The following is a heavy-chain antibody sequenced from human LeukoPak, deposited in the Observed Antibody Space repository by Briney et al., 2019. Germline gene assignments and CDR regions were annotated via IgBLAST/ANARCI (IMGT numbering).Heavy chain of an antibody. J-gene: IGHJ4*02. Sequence: PGGSLRLSCAASGFTFNDYAMHWVRQAPGKGLEWVSGISWNSGSIGYADSVKGRFTISRDNAKNSLYLQMNSLRPEDTSVYYCARSPTSWYFDYWGQGTLVTVSS. D-gene: IGHD2-2*01. CDR3: ARSPTSWYFDY. CDR1: GFTFNDYA. CDR2: ISWNSGSI. V-gene: IGHV3-9*01.